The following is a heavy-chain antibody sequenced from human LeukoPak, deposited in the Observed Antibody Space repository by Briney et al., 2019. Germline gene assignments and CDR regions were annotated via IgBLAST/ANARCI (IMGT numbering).Heavy chain of an antibody. D-gene: IGHD3-9*01. J-gene: IGHJ4*02. CDR2: ISGSGNPI. CDR3: ARDRDWAFDY. CDR1: RFTFDIYS. V-gene: IGHV3-48*01. Sequence: PGGSLRLSCAASRFTFDIYSMNWVRQAPGRGLEWVSYISGSGNPISYTDSVKGRFTNSRDNAKNSLFLQMNSLRVEDTAVYYCARDRDWAFDYWGQGTLVTVSS.